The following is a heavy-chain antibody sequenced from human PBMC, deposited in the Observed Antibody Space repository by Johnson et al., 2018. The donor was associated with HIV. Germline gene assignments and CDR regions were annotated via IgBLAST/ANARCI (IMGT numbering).Heavy chain of an antibody. V-gene: IGHV3-20*04. Sequence: VQLVESGGGVARPGGSLRLSCAASGFTFDDYGMSWVRQAPGKGLEWVSGINWNGGSTGYADSVKGRFTISRDNAKKSLCLQMNTLRAEDTALYYCASEAKHHVGANRVSSFDIWGQGTMVTVSA. CDR3: ASEAKHHVGANRVSSFDI. CDR2: INWNGGST. J-gene: IGHJ3*02. D-gene: IGHD1-26*01. CDR1: GFTFDDYG.